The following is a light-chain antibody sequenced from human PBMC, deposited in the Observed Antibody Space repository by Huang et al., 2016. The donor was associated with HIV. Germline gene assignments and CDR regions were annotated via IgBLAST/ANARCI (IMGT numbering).Light chain of an antibody. CDR3: QQLHNSPYT. Sequence: DIQMTQSPSTLSASIGDRVTITCRASQSFSGWLAWYQQRPGNAPNLLISKASSLQSVVPPRFSGSGSGTDFILTISSLQPDDFATYYCQQLHNSPYTFGQGTKLEIK. CDR1: QSFSGW. V-gene: IGKV1-5*03. J-gene: IGKJ2*01. CDR2: KAS.